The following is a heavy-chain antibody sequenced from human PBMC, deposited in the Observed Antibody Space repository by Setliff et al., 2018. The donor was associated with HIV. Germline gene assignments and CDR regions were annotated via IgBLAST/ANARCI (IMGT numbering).Heavy chain of an antibody. Sequence: KPSETLSLTCTVSGGSISSGSYYWSWIRQPAGKGLEWIGHIYTSGSTNYNPSLKSRVTISVDTSKNQFSLKLSSVTAADTAVYYCARDHPANYYDSSGYPLYYYYMDVWGKGTTVTVSS. CDR2: IYTSGST. CDR3: ARDHPANYYDSSGYPLYYYYMDV. CDR1: GGSISSGSYY. D-gene: IGHD3-22*01. V-gene: IGHV4-61*09. J-gene: IGHJ6*03.